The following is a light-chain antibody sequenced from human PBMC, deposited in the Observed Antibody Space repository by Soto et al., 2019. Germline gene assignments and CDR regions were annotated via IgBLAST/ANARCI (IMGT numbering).Light chain of an antibody. Sequence: DIQMTQSPATLSASVGDRITITCRASQSISRWLAWYQQKPGKAPKLLMYDGSSLASGVPSRFSGSGSLTEFTFTISNLQPEDFATYYGQKHNTYSHTVGQGTKLEMK. V-gene: IGKV1-5*01. CDR3: QKHNTYSHT. J-gene: IGKJ2*01. CDR2: DGS. CDR1: QSISRW.